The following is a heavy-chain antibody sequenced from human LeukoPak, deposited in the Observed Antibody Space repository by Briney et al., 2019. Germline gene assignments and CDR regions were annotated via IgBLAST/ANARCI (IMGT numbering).Heavy chain of an antibody. CDR3: AREPAGYNFDY. Sequence: GGSLRLSCAASGFTFSNYAMTWVRQAPGKGLEWVSSISGSGDITYYADSVKGRFTISRDNAKNSLYLQMNSLRAEDTALYYCAREPAGYNFDYWGQGTLVTVSS. V-gene: IGHV3-23*01. CDR1: GFTFSNYA. CDR2: ISGSGDIT. J-gene: IGHJ4*02. D-gene: IGHD5-24*01.